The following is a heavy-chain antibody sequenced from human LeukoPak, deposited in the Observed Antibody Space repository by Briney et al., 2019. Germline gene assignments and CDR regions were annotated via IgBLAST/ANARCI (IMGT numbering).Heavy chain of an antibody. J-gene: IGHJ4*02. CDR3: AKDDDSSGYPH. Sequence: GGSLRLSCAASRFTFSSYAMSWVRQAPGKGLEWVSAISGSGGSTYYADSVKGRFTISRDNSKNTLYLQMNSLRAEDTAVYYCAKDDDSSGYPHWGQGTLVTVSS. CDR2: ISGSGGST. D-gene: IGHD3-22*01. CDR1: RFTFSSYA. V-gene: IGHV3-23*01.